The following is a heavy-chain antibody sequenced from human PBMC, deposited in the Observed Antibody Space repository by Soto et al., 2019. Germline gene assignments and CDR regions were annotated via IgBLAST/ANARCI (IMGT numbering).Heavy chain of an antibody. Sequence: LSRTCPVSRGSVSSGSYYWSWIRQPPGKGLEWIGYINHRGSTSYNPSLKSRVTISLDTSKSQFSLKLSSVTAADSAVYYCARERRVVGGYSSNWYDYFDCWGQGTLVTVSS. D-gene: IGHD6-13*01. CDR1: RGSVSSGSYY. V-gene: IGHV4-61*01. CDR2: INHRGST. CDR3: ARERRVVGGYSSNWYDYFDC. J-gene: IGHJ4*02.